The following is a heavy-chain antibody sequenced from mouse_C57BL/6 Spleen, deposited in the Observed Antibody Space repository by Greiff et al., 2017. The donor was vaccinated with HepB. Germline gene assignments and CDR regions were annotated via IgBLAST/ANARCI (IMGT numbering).Heavy chain of an antibody. V-gene: IGHV2-2*01. CDR2: IWSGGST. J-gene: IGHJ1*03. D-gene: IGHD1-1*01. Sequence: VMLVESGPGLVQPSQSLSITCTVSGFSLTSYGVHWVRQSPGKGLEWLGVIWSGGSTDYNAAFISRLSISKDNSKSQVFFKMNSLQADDTAIYYCAREPSTVVAELGYFDVWGTGTTVTVSS. CDR3: AREPSTVVAELGYFDV. CDR1: GFSLTSYG.